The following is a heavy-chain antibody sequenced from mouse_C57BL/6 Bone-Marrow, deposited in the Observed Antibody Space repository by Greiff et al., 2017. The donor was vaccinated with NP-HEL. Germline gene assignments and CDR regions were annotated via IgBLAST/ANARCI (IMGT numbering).Heavy chain of an antibody. D-gene: IGHD1-1*01. V-gene: IGHV1-80*01. J-gene: IGHJ1*03. CDR3: AIITTVVAYWYVDV. CDR2: IYPGDGDT. CDR1: GYAFSSYW. Sequence: QVQLQQSGAELVKPGASVKISCKASGYAFSSYWMNWVKQRPGKGLEWIGQIYPGDGDTNYNGKFKGKATLTADKSSSTAYMQLSSLTSEDSAVYFCAIITTVVAYWYVDVWGTGTTVTVSS.